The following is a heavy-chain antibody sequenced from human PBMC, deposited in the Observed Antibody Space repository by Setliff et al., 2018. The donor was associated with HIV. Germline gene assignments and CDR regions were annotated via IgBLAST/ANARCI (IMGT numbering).Heavy chain of an antibody. CDR1: GGSFSGYY. CDR3: ARSDAGLGY. CDR2: IYHRGIS. Sequence: LSLTCAVYGGSFSGYYWAWIRQPPGKGLEWIGSIYHRGISYYKSSLKSRVTMSVDTSKNQFSLKLSSVTAADTAVYYCARSDAGLGYWGQGTLVTVSS. D-gene: IGHD3-10*01. J-gene: IGHJ4*02. V-gene: IGHV4-38-2*01.